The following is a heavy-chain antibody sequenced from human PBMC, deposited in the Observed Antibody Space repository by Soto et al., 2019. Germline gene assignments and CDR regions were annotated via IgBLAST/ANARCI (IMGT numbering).Heavy chain of an antibody. Sequence: GSLRLSCAASGFTFSNHAMSWVRQAPGKGLEWVSGISAEGGLIYYADSVKGRFNMSGDNSKNTLYLQMSSLRAEDTAVYFCAKRQGTGAAAKNSDFWGQGTLVTVSS. CDR1: GFTFSNHA. CDR3: AKRQGTGAAAKNSDF. V-gene: IGHV3-23*01. J-gene: IGHJ4*02. D-gene: IGHD6-13*01. CDR2: ISAEGGLI.